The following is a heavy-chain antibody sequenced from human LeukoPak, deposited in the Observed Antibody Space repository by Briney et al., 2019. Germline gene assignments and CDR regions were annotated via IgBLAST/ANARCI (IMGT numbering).Heavy chain of an antibody. CDR1: GGSFSGYY. D-gene: IGHD2/OR15-2a*01. J-gene: IGHJ4*02. CDR2: INHSGST. Sequence: SETLSLTCAVYGGSFSGYYWSWIRQPPGKGLEWIGEINHSGSTNYNPSLKSRVTISVDTSKNQFSLKLSSVTAADTAVYYCARFSQYYDSPTHYLDYWGQGILVTVPS. V-gene: IGHV4-34*01. CDR3: ARFSQYYDSPTHYLDY.